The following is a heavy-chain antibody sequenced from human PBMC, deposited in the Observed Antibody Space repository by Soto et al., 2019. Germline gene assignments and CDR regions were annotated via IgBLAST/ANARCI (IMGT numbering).Heavy chain of an antibody. D-gene: IGHD3-3*01. V-gene: IGHV3-23*01. CDR2: ISGSGGST. CDR3: AKDQRFFFGSGMDV. CDR1: GFTFSSYA. J-gene: IGHJ6*02. Sequence: EVQLLESGGGLVQPGGSLRLACAASGFTFSSYAMSWVRQAPGKGLEWVSAISGSGGSTYYADSGKGRLTISRDNSKNTLYLQMNSLRAEDTAVYYCAKDQRFFFGSGMDVWGHGTTVTVSS.